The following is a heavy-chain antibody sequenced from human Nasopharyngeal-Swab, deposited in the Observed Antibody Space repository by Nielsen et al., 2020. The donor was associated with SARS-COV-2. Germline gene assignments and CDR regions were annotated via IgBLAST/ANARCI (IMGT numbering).Heavy chain of an antibody. CDR1: GFIFGDYA. Sequence: GEFLKISCTTSGFIFGDYAMSWFRQAPGKGLEWVGFIRSKTYGGAPEYAASVKGRFTISRDGAESIAYLHMNSLETEDTGVYYCARSVGSYYGQGAFDIWGQGTMVTASS. D-gene: IGHD1-26*01. CDR3: ARSVGSYYGQGAFDI. CDR2: IRSKTYGGAP. J-gene: IGHJ3*02. V-gene: IGHV3-49*01.